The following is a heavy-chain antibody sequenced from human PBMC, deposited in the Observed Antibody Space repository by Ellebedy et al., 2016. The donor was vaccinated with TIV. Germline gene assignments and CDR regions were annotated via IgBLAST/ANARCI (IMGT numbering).Heavy chain of an antibody. CDR1: GFTFSSYA. Sequence: GESLKISCAASGFTFSSYAMNWVRQAPGKGLEWVSSINDISSHIYYADSLRGRFTISRENAKTSLFLQMNSLRAEDTAVYYCARDPQYYFDYWGQGTLVTVSS. J-gene: IGHJ4*02. V-gene: IGHV3-21*01. CDR3: ARDPQYYFDY. CDR2: INDISSHI.